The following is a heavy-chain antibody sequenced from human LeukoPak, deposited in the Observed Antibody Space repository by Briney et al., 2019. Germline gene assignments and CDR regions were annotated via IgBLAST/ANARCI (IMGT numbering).Heavy chain of an antibody. CDR1: GYTFIGYY. CDR3: ARGSWIRAPGTEVFYMDV. Sequence: PGASVKVSCKASGYTFIGYYMHWVRQAPGQGLEWMGWINPNSGGTNYTQKFQGRVTMTRDTSITTVYMELSRLRSDDTAVYYCARGSWIRAPGTEVFYMDVWGRGTTVTVSS. J-gene: IGHJ6*03. D-gene: IGHD1-26*01. V-gene: IGHV1-2*02. CDR2: INPNSGGT.